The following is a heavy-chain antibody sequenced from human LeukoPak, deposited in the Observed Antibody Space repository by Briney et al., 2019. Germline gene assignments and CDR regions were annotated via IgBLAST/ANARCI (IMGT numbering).Heavy chain of an antibody. D-gene: IGHD1-26*01. J-gene: IGHJ5*02. CDR3: ARDRDSGSYYPASWFDP. CDR2: ISAYNGNT. Sequence: ASVKVSCKASGYTFTSYGISWVRQAPGQGLEWMGWISAYNGNTNYAQKLQGRVTMTTDTSTSTAYMELRSLRSDDTAVYYCARDRDSGSYYPASWFDPWGQGTLVTVSS. V-gene: IGHV1-18*01. CDR1: GYTFTSYG.